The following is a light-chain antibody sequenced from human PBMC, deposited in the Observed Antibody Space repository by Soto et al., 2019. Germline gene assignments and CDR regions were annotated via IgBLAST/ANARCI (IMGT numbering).Light chain of an antibody. CDR1: QSVGTR. V-gene: IGKV3-20*01. J-gene: IGKJ5*01. CDR2: GAS. CDR3: QHYQSGHPIT. Sequence: EILLTQSPDTLSLSPGERATLSCRAAQSVGTRLAWYQHKTGQAPRLLISGASSRAIGIPDRFTGSGSETSFTLTISRLEPEDFALYYCQHYQSGHPITFGQGTRLEIK.